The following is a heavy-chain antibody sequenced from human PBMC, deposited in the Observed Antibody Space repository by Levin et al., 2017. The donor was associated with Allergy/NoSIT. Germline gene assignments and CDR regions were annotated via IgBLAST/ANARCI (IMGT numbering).Heavy chain of an antibody. J-gene: IGHJ5*02. V-gene: IGHV3-21*01. CDR2: ISSSSSYI. D-gene: IGHD1-20*01. Sequence: GESLKISCAASGFTFSSYSMNWVRQAPGKGLEWVSSISSSSSYIYYADSVKGRFTISRDNAKNSLYLQMNSLRAEDTAVYYCARDDGITGTGFDPWGQGTLVTVSS. CDR3: ARDDGITGTGFDP. CDR1: GFTFSSYS.